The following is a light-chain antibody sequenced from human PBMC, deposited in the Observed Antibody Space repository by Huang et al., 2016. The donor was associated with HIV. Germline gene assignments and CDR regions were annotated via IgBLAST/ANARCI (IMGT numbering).Light chain of an antibody. J-gene: IGKJ5*01. CDR3: MQALQTPPA. CDR1: QSLLYSNGNNY. CDR2: LGS. Sequence: DIVMSQSPLSLPVTPGEPASISCRSSQSLLYSNGNNYLDWYLQKPGQPPQLLIYLGSNRASGVPYRFSGSGSGTDFTLKISRVEAEDVGVYYCMQALQTPPAFGQGTRLEIK. V-gene: IGKV2-28*01.